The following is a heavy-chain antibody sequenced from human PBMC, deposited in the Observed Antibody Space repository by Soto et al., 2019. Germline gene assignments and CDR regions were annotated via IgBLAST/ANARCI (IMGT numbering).Heavy chain of an antibody. D-gene: IGHD2-15*01. Sequence: SETLSLTCAVSSGSISSSNWWSWVRQPPGKGLEWIGEIYHSGSTNYNPSLKSRVTISVDKSKNQFSLKLSSVTAADTAVYYCARANSGGRTFDYWGQGTLVTVSS. CDR2: IYHSGST. CDR1: SGSISSSNW. V-gene: IGHV4-4*02. J-gene: IGHJ4*02. CDR3: ARANSGGRTFDY.